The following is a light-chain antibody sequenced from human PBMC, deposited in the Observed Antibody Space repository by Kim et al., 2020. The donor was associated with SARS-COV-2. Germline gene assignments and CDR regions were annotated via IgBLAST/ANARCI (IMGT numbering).Light chain of an antibody. Sequence: SYELTQPPSVSVSPGQTARITCSGDALPKKYAYWYQQKSGQAPVLVIYEDIKRPSGIPERFSGSSSGTMATLTISGPQVEDEADYYCYSTDSSGNHRVFGGGTQLTVL. CDR3: YSTDSSGNHRV. CDR1: ALPKKY. J-gene: IGLJ3*02. V-gene: IGLV3-10*01. CDR2: EDI.